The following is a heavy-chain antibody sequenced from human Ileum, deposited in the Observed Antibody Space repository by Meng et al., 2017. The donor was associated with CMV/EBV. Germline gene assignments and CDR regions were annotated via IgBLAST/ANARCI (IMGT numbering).Heavy chain of an antibody. Sequence: LSFASSCSTFSDYSMRWIRQSPGKGLEWISYISSSGSTISSADSVKARFTISRDNAKNSLYLQMNSLRAEDTAVYYCAKRSDPSGGWGQGTLVTVSS. CDR1: CSTFSDYS. CDR3: AKRSDPSGG. CDR2: ISSSGSTI. D-gene: IGHD3-10*01. V-gene: IGHV3-11*04. J-gene: IGHJ4*02.